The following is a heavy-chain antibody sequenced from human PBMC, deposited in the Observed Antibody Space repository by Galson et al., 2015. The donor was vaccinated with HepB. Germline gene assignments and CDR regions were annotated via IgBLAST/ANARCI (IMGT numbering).Heavy chain of an antibody. V-gene: IGHV1-2*02. CDR3: ARGNSEGGAHWFDP. D-gene: IGHD3-16*01. Sequence: SVKVSCKASGYTFTGYYMHWVRQAPGQGLEWMGWINPNSGGTNYAQKFQGRVTMTRDTSISTAYMELSRLRSDDTAVYYCARGNSEGGAHWFDPWGQGTLVTVSS. CDR1: GYTFTGYY. J-gene: IGHJ5*02. CDR2: INPNSGGT.